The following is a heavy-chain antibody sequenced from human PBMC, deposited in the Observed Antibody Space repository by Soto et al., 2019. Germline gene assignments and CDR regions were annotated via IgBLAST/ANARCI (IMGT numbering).Heavy chain of an antibody. CDR2: INHSGST. D-gene: IGHD4-17*01. CDR3: ARGRAVTTGYYYYYGMDV. Sequence: PSETLSLTCAVYGGSFSDYYWSWIRQPPGKGLEWIGEINHSGSTNYNPSLKSRVTISVDTSKNQFSLKLSSVTAADTAVYYCARGRAVTTGYYYYYGMDVWGQGTTVTVSS. V-gene: IGHV4-34*01. CDR1: GGSFSDYY. J-gene: IGHJ6*02.